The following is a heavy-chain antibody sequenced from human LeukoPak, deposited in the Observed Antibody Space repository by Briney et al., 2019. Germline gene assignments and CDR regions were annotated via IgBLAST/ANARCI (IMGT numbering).Heavy chain of an antibody. D-gene: IGHD3-10*01. J-gene: IGHJ4*02. CDR3: ARDRRYYGSGSWAICDY. V-gene: IGHV4-34*01. CDR2: LYHSGST. Sequence: PSETLSLTCAVYGGSFSGYYWGWIRQPPGKGLEWIGSLYHSGSTYYNPSLKSRVTISIDTSKNQFSLKLSSVTAADTAVYYCARDRRYYGSGSWAICDYWGQGTLVTVSS. CDR1: GGSFSGYY.